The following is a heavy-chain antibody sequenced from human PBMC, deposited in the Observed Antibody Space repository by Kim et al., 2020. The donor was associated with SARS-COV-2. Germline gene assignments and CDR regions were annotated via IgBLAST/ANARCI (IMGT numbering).Heavy chain of an antibody. CDR1: GYSFTSYW. V-gene: IGHV5-51*01. Sequence: GESLKISCKGSGYSFTSYWIGWVRQMPGKGLEWMGIIYPGDSDTRYSPSFQGQVTISADKSISTAYLQWSSLKASDTAMYYCARTRSPCSSTSCYAIGWYDYGSGRPPPGAFDIWGQGTMVTVSS. D-gene: IGHD2-2*01. J-gene: IGHJ3*02. CDR2: IYPGDSDT. CDR3: ARTRSPCSSTSCYAIGWYDYGSGRPPPGAFDI.